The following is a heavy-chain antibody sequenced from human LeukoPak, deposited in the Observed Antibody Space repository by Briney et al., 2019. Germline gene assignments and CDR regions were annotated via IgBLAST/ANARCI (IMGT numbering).Heavy chain of an antibody. Sequence: PGGSLRLSCAASGFTVSSNYMSWVRQAPGKGLEWVSAISDNGGRIYYADSVKGRFTISRDNSKNTLYLQMNSLRAEDTAVYYCAKPRVTDFWSGSTSGGDYWGQGTLVTVSS. CDR1: GFTVSSNY. CDR2: ISDNGGRI. V-gene: IGHV3-23*01. CDR3: AKPRVTDFWSGSTSGGDY. J-gene: IGHJ4*02. D-gene: IGHD3-3*01.